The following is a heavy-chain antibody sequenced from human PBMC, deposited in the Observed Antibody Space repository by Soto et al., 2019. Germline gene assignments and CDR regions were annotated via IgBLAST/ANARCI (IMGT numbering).Heavy chain of an antibody. Sequence: PGGSLRLSCAVSGFTFSRHWMHWVRQAPGKGLVWVSRINSDGSSTSYADSVKGRFTISRDNAKNTLYLQMNSLRAEDTAVYYCARGCRRGGHYYFDYWGQGTLVTVSS. CDR2: INSDGSST. D-gene: IGHD3-10*01. CDR1: GFTFSRHW. CDR3: ARGCRRGGHYYFDY. J-gene: IGHJ4*02. V-gene: IGHV3-74*01.